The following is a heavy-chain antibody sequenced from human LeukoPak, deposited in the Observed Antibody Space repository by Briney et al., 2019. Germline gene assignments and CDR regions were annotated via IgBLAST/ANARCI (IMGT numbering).Heavy chain of an antibody. CDR1: GGTFSSYA. J-gene: IGHJ5*02. Sequence: VASVKVSCKASGGTFSSYAISWVRQAPGQGLECMGGIIPIFGTANYAQKFQGRVTITADESTSTAYMELSSLRSEDTAVYYCAREYDYVWGSYRYNWFDPWGQGTLVTVSS. V-gene: IGHV1-69*13. CDR2: IIPIFGTA. CDR3: AREYDYVWGSYRYNWFDP. D-gene: IGHD3-16*02.